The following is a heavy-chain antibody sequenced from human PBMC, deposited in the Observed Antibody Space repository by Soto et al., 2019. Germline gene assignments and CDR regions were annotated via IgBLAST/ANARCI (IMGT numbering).Heavy chain of an antibody. D-gene: IGHD3-22*01. CDR3: ATPQDYDECLDS. CDR1: GSTFTSYN. CDR2: XNVGNGKT. Sequence: GXSVKVSCKTPGSTFTSYNIHWVRQAPGQRLEWMGWXNVGNGKTRYSKKFKGXXTLTRDTXXNTAYLELNSLISEDTAVYYCATPQDYDECLDSWGQGTPVTVSS. V-gene: IGHV1-3*01. J-gene: IGHJ4*02.